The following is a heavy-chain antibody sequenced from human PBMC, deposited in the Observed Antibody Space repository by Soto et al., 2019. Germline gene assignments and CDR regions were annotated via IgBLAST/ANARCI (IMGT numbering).Heavy chain of an antibody. CDR1: GYTFTSYG. V-gene: IGHV1-18*01. D-gene: IGHD3-10*01. Sequence: ASVKVSCKASGYTFTSYGISWVRQAPGQGLEWMGWISAYNGNTNYAQKLQGRVTMTTDNAKNSLYLQMDSLRAEDTAVYYCARDSGYGSGASVNHYLDFWGRGTLVTVSS. CDR3: ARDSGYGSGASVNHYLDF. J-gene: IGHJ4*01. CDR2: ISAYNGNT.